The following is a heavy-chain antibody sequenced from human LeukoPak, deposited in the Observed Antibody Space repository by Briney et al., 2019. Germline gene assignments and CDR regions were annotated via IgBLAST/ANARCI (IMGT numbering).Heavy chain of an antibody. V-gene: IGHV4-39*01. CDR1: GCSITSSSYY. Sequence: SETLFLTCTVSGCSITSSSYYWGWIRQPPGKGLEWIGSIFYSGSTYYNPSLKSRVTISVDTSKTQFSLKLSSVTAADTAVYYCAKQQLVRCFDYWGQGTLVTVSS. CDR3: AKQQLVRCFDY. D-gene: IGHD6-13*01. J-gene: IGHJ4*02. CDR2: IFYSGST.